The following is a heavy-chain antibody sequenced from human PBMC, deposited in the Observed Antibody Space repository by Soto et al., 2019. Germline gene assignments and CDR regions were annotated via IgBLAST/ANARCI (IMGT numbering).Heavy chain of an antibody. D-gene: IGHD2-21*02. J-gene: IGHJ3*01. CDR2: INPVNGNT. CDR3: ATVRLSVGPRANDAFEV. Sequence: QVQLVQSGAEVRKPGASVNISCWASGFTFGDNLINWVRQAPGQSLEWMGWINPVNGNTRYTQTYQGRVTISRHSSASIAYVEVTDLTSEYRAVDYCATVRLSVGPRANDAFEVWGQGTMVTVAS. CDR1: GFTFGDNL. V-gene: IGHV1-3*01.